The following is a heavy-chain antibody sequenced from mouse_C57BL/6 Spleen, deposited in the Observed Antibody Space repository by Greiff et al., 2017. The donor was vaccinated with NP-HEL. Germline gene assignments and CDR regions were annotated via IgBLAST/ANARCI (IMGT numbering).Heavy chain of an antibody. CDR3: TRSRYYGFAY. CDR1: GYTFTDYE. V-gene: IGHV1-15*01. Sequence: VQLQQSGAELVRPGASVTLSCKASGYTFTDYEMHWVKQTPVHGLEWIGAIDPETGGTAYNQKFKGKAILTADKSSSTAYMELRSLTSEDSAFYYCTRSRYYGFAYWGQGTLVTVSA. D-gene: IGHD1-1*01. CDR2: IDPETGGT. J-gene: IGHJ3*01.